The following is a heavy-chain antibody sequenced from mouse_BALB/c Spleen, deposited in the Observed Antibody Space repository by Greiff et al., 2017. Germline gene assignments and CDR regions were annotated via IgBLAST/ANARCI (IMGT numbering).Heavy chain of an antibody. CDR3: AREDYGNYVGYFDY. J-gene: IGHJ2*01. CDR2: IRNKANGYTT. Sequence: DVQLQESGGGLVQPGGSLRLSCATSGFTFTDYYMSWVRQPPGKALEWLGFIRNKANGYTTEYSASVKGRFTTSRDNSQSILYLQMNTLRAEDSATYYCAREDYGNYVGYFDYWGQGTTLTVSS. CDR1: GFTFTDYY. V-gene: IGHV7-3*02. D-gene: IGHD2-1*01.